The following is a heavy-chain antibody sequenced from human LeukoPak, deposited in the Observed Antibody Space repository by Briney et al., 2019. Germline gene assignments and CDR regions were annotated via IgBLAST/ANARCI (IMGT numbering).Heavy chain of an antibody. CDR3: AKGYVTNDYFDS. J-gene: IGHJ4*02. CDR1: GFTFSSSA. Sequence: AGGSLRLSCVASGFTFSSSAMSWVRQAPGKGLEWVSAISGGGGTTYYADSVKDRFTISRDNSKSTLFLEMSSLRVEDTALYYCAKGYVTNDYFDSWGQGTLVTVSS. D-gene: IGHD3-16*01. CDR2: ISGGGGTT. V-gene: IGHV3-23*01.